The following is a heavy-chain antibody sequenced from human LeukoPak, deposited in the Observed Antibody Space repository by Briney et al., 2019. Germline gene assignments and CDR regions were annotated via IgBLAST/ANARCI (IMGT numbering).Heavy chain of an antibody. CDR1: GFTFSSFD. D-gene: IGHD3-22*01. J-gene: IGHJ4*02. V-gene: IGHV3-13*01. Sequence: GGSLRLSCAASGFTFSSFDMHWVRQAPGKGLEWVSGIGTLLDTDYPDSLKGRFTTSRENAKNSVFLQMNNVRAGDTAVYYCVRGRNNNYYDDSGYSPYWGQGTLVTVSS. CDR3: VRGRNNNYYDDSGYSPY. CDR2: IGTLLDT.